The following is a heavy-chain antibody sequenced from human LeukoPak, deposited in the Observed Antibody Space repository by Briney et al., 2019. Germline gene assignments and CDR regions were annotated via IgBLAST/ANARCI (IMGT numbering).Heavy chain of an antibody. CDR3: ARLFTYGDYGAYYFDY. V-gene: IGHV4-61*01. J-gene: IGHJ4*02. CDR1: GGSISSGSYY. D-gene: IGHD4-17*01. CDR2: IYYSGST. Sequence: SETLSLTYTVSGGSISSGSYYWSWIRQPPGKGLEWIGYIYYSGSTNYNPSLKSRVTISVDTSKNQFSLKLSSVTAADTAVYYCARLFTYGDYGAYYFDYWGQGTLVTVSS.